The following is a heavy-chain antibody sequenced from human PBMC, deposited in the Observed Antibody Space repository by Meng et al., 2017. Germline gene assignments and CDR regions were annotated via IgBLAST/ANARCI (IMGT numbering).Heavy chain of an antibody. CDR1: GESVTVGSHY. Sequence: QGRLQGSGPGLGRPWATLSLTCTVAGESVTVGSHYWSWIRQPPGKGLEWIGYIDYGGSTSYNPSLRSRVNISVDTSNNQFSLKLSSVTAADTAVFYCARTRGDYYFDYWGQGTLVTVSS. CDR3: ARTRGDYYFDY. CDR2: IDYGGST. D-gene: IGHD3-16*01. V-gene: IGHV4-61*01. J-gene: IGHJ4*02.